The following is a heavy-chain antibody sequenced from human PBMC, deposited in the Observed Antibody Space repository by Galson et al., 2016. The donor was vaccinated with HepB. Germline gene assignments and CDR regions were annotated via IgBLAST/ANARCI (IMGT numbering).Heavy chain of an antibody. D-gene: IGHD2-2*01. J-gene: IGHJ5*02. V-gene: IGHV1-3*01. CDR2: INAGNGNT. Sequence: SVKVSCKASGYTFTTYAMHWVRQVPGQRLEWMGLINAGNGNTKYSQKFQGRVTITTAYMELTSLTSEDTAVYYCARGIAVEPSANWFEPWGQGSLDTVSS. CDR3: ARGIAVEPSANWFEP. CDR1: GYTFTTYA.